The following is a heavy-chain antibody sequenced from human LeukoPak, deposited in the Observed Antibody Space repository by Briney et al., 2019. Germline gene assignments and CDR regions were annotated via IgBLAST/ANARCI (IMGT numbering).Heavy chain of an antibody. J-gene: IGHJ5*02. Sequence: PSETLSLTCTVPGGSISSYYWSCIRQPPGKGLEWIGYIYYSGSTNYNPSLKSRVTISVDTSKNQFSLKLSSVTAADTAVYYCATGALGDFWSGYYTPWFDPWGQGTPVTVSS. V-gene: IGHV4-59*01. CDR3: ATGALGDFWSGYYTPWFDP. D-gene: IGHD3-3*01. CDR2: IYYSGST. CDR1: GGSISSYY.